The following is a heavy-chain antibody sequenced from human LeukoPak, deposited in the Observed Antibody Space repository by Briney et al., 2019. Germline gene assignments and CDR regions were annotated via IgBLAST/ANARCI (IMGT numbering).Heavy chain of an antibody. Sequence: QSGGSLRLSCAASGFTFTSYWMHWVRQAPGKGLVWVSRINSDGSSTSYADSVKGRFTISRDNAKNTLYLQMNSLRAEDTAVYYCARDGSGYDLHWFDPWDQGTLVTVSS. CDR3: ARDGSGYDLHWFDP. J-gene: IGHJ5*02. CDR2: INSDGSST. D-gene: IGHD5-12*01. V-gene: IGHV3-74*01. CDR1: GFTFTSYW.